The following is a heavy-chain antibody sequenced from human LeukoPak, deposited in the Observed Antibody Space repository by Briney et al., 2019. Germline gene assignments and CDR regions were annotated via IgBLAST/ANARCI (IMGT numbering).Heavy chain of an antibody. D-gene: IGHD1-20*01. Sequence: PGGSLRLSSVASGFTLSSYNIHWVRQAPGKGLEWVSTISSSSSDYKYYSDSAKGRFTISRDNADNSLYLQMNSLRAEDTAVYFCARGTNWSPLDFDYWGQGTQVTVSS. J-gene: IGHJ4*02. CDR1: GFTLSSYN. V-gene: IGHV3-21*01. CDR3: ARGTNWSPLDFDY. CDR2: ISSSSSDYK.